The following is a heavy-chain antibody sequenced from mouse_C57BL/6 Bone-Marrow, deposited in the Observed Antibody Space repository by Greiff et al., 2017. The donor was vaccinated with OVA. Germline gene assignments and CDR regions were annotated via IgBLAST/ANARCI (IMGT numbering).Heavy chain of an antibody. J-gene: IGHJ3*01. CDR3: ARSGYEAY. Sequence: VKLMESGAELARPGASVKLSCKASGYTFTSYGISWVKQRTGQGLEWIGEIYPRSGNTYYNEKFKGKATLTADKSSSTAYMELRSLTSEDSAVYFCARSGYEAYWGQGTLVTVSA. V-gene: IGHV1-81*01. D-gene: IGHD3-1*01. CDR1: GYTFTSYG. CDR2: IYPRSGNT.